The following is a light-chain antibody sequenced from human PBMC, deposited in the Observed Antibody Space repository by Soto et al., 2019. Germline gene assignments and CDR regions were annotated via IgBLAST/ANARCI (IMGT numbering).Light chain of an antibody. CDR3: QHYGRSPGLFT. CDR2: GAS. J-gene: IGKJ3*01. V-gene: IGKV3-20*01. CDR1: QTVSSGF. Sequence: EIVLTQSPGTLSVSPGERATVSCRASQTVSSGFLAWYQQKVGQAPRLLIYGASTRATGIPDRFSGSGSGTDFTLTIDRLEPEDFAVYYCQHYGRSPGLFTFGPGTKVDIK.